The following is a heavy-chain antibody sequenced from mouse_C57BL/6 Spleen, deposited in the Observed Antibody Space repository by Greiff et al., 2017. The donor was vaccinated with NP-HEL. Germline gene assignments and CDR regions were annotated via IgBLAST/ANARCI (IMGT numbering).Heavy chain of an antibody. CDR3: ARGSDDYDPHCRFDV. Sequence: EVQLVESGGGLVKPGGSLKLSCAASGFTFSDYGMHWVRQAPEQGLEWVAYISSGSSAIYYADTVKGRFTISRDNAKNTLFLQMTSLRSEDTAMYYCARGSDDYDPHCRFDVWGTGTTVTVSS. V-gene: IGHV5-17*01. D-gene: IGHD2-4*01. CDR2: ISSGSSAI. CDR1: GFTFSDYG. J-gene: IGHJ1*03.